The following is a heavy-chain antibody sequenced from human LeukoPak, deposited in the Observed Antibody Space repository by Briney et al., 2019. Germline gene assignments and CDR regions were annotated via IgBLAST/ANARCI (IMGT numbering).Heavy chain of an antibody. CDR1: GFTFSSYN. Sequence: GGSLRLSCAASGFTFSSYNMNWVRQAPGKGLEWVSYISDSSDTLFYADSVKDRFTISRDNAKNSLFLQMTSLRAEDTALYYCARDQPPQGGGPNRYNGYYDAFDIWGLGTMVTVSS. CDR3: ARDQPPQGGGPNRYNGYYDAFDI. V-gene: IGHV3-48*01. J-gene: IGHJ3*02. D-gene: IGHD1-26*01. CDR2: ISDSSDTL.